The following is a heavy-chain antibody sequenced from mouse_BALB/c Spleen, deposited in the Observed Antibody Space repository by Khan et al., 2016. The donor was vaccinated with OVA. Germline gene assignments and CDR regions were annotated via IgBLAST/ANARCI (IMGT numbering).Heavy chain of an antibody. CDR3: ARKSTRASY. CDR2: INPSSGYT. Sequence: QMQLEESGAELVKPGASVKMSCKASGYTFTSYTMHWVKQRPGQGLEWIEYINPSSGYTKYNQKFKDKATLTADKSSSTAYMQLSSLTSEDSAVYYCARKSTRASYWGQGTTLTVSS. J-gene: IGHJ2*01. V-gene: IGHV1-4*01. CDR1: GYTFTSYT. D-gene: IGHD3-1*01.